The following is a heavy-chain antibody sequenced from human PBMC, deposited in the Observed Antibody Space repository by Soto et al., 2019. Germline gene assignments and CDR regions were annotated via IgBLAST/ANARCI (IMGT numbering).Heavy chain of an antibody. CDR3: ASDIVLVPFFFGYYGMDV. D-gene: IGHD2-2*01. CDR2: IYYSGST. J-gene: IGHJ6*02. V-gene: IGHV4-30-4*01. Sequence: QVQLQESGPGLVKPSQTLSLTCTVSGDSISSGDYYWSWIRQPPGKGLEWIGYIYYSGSTYYNPSPQSRVTTSADTSKNQFALKLSSVAAAATAVYYCASDIVLVPFFFGYYGMDVWGQGTTVTVSS. CDR1: GDSISSGDYY.